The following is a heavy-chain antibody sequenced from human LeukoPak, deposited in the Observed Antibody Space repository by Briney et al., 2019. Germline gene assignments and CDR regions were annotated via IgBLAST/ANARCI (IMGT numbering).Heavy chain of an antibody. CDR3: AKGVGIEGAGHFDP. J-gene: IGHJ5*02. Sequence: PGGSLRLSCAASGFTLSSYAMTWVRQAPGKGLEWVSSISGGGYSTYYADSVKGRFTISRDNSKNTLYLQMNSLRGEDTAVYYCAKGVGIEGAGHFDPWGQGTVVTVSS. CDR2: ISGGGYST. V-gene: IGHV3-23*01. CDR1: GFTLSSYA. D-gene: IGHD6-13*01.